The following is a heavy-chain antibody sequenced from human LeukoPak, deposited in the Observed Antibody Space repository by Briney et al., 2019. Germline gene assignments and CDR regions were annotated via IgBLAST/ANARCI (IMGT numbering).Heavy chain of an antibody. CDR3: ARGPPPNYDFWSGYYKYYYYGMDV. CDR2: IYYSGST. Sequence: SETLSLTCTVSGGSISSYYWSWIRQPPGKGLEWIGYIYYSGSTNYNPSLKSRVTISVDTSKNQFSLKLSSVTAADTAVYYCARGPPPNYDFWSGYYKYYYYGMDVWGQGTTVTVSS. D-gene: IGHD3-3*01. J-gene: IGHJ6*02. V-gene: IGHV4-59*13. CDR1: GGSISSYY.